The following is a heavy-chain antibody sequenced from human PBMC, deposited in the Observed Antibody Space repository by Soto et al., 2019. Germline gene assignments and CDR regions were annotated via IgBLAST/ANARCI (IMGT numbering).Heavy chain of an antibody. D-gene: IGHD6-13*01. V-gene: IGHV3-30-3*01. CDR2: ISYDGSNK. Sequence: GGSLRLSCAASGFTFSSYAMHWVRQAPGKGLEWVAVISYDGSNKYYADSVKGRFTISRDNSKNTLYLQMNSLRAEDTAVYYCARDPQQLVLVFWFDPWGQGTLVTVSS. CDR1: GFTFSSYA. CDR3: ARDPQQLVLVFWFDP. J-gene: IGHJ5*02.